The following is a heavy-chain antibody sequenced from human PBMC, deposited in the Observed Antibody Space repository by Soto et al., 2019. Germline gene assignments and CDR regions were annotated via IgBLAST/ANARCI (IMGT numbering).Heavy chain of an antibody. Sequence: QVQLQESGPGLVKPSETLSLTCIVSGGSISSNYWSWIRQPPGKGLEWIGYIYYSGSTNYNPSLKSRVTISVDTSKNQFYLKLSSVTAADTAVYYCASLPLTTEYFQHWGQGTLVTVSS. J-gene: IGHJ1*01. CDR2: IYYSGST. V-gene: IGHV4-59*08. CDR3: ASLPLTTEYFQH. CDR1: GGSISSNY.